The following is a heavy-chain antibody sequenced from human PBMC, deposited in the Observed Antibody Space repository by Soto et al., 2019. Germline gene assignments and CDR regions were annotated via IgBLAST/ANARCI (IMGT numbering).Heavy chain of an antibody. CDR1: GFTFNSYA. V-gene: IGHV3-23*01. CDR2: ISGGTGST. D-gene: IGHD5-18*01. Sequence: EVQLLESGGGLVQPGGSLRLSCAASGFTFNSYAMSWVRQAPGKGLEWASAISGGTGSTYYADSVKGRFTISRDNSKNTLYLQMNSLRAEDTAVYYCAKDPSDTTMAYYFDYWGQGTLVTVSS. J-gene: IGHJ4*02. CDR3: AKDPSDTTMAYYFDY.